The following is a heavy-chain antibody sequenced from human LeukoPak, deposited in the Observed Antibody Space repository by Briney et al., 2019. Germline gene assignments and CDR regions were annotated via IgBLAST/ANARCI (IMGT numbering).Heavy chain of an antibody. V-gene: IGHV3-23*01. CDR3: APSIAVAGVFDY. CDR2: ISGSGGST. D-gene: IGHD6-13*01. Sequence: GGSLRLSCAASGFTFDNYAISWVRQAPGKGLEWVSGISGSGGSTYYADSVKGLFTISRDNSKNTLHVQMNSLRAEDTAVYYCAPSIAVAGVFDYWGQGTLVTVSS. J-gene: IGHJ4*02. CDR1: GFTFDNYA.